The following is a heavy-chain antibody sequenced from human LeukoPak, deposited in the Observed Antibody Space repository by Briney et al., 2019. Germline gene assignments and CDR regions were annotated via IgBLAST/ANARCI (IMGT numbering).Heavy chain of an antibody. Sequence: PSETLSLTCTVSGGSLSSYYWSWIRQPPGKGLEWIGYIYYSGSTNYNPSLKSRVTISVDTSKNQFSLKLSSVTAADTAVYYCASLFDCSGGSCPDYWGQGTLVTVSS. V-gene: IGHV4-59*01. J-gene: IGHJ4*02. D-gene: IGHD2-15*01. CDR1: GGSLSSYY. CDR2: IYYSGST. CDR3: ASLFDCSGGSCPDY.